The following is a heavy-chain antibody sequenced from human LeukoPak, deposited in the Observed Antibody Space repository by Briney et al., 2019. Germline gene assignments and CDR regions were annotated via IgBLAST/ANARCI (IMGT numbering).Heavy chain of an antibody. Sequence: GGSLRLSCAASGFTFSSYGMHWVRQAPGKGLEWVAVIWYDGSNKYYADSVKGRFTISRDNSKNTLYPQMNSLRAEDTAVYYCAKEGYYYDSSEYYFDYWGQGTLVTVSS. V-gene: IGHV3-33*06. CDR2: IWYDGSNK. CDR3: AKEGYYYDSSEYYFDY. D-gene: IGHD3-22*01. J-gene: IGHJ4*02. CDR1: GFTFSSYG.